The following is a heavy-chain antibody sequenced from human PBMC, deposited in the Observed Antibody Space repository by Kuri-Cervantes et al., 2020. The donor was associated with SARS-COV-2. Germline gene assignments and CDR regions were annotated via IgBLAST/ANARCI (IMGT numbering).Heavy chain of an antibody. CDR1: GFMFMNYD. D-gene: IGHD2-21*02. V-gene: IGHV3-23*01. J-gene: IGHJ4*02. CDR2: ISGSGTGT. CDR3: AKSLAYCGRGCYWAFDY. Sequence: GESLKISCKGSGFMFMNYDMGWVRQAPGRGLEWVSIISGSGTGTYFADSVKGRFTMSRDNYKNTVFLQMNSLTADDTAEYYCAKSLAYCGRGCYWAFDYWGQGALVTVSS.